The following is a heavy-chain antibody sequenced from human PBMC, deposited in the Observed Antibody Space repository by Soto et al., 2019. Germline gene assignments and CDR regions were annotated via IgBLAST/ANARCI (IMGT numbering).Heavy chain of an antibody. V-gene: IGHV4-61*03. D-gene: IGHD1-1*01. Sequence: QVPLQESGPGLVRPSETLSLTCTVSGDSVKSGAYYWTWLRQSPGKGLEWIGYMSYGGSTNYNPSLKSRVTISGDTSKKHFSLNLRSVTAADTAVYYCARGRELELPGAYDIWGQGTKVTVSS. J-gene: IGHJ3*02. CDR2: MSYGGST. CDR3: ARGRELELPGAYDI. CDR1: GDSVKSGAYY.